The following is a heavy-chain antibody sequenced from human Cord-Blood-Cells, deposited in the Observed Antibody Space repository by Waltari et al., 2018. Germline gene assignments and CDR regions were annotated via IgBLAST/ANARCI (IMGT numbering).Heavy chain of an antibody. D-gene: IGHD5-18*01. Sequence: QVQLQQWGAGLLKPSETLSLTFAVYCGSFGGYYWGWHRQPPGKGLEWIGEINHSGSTNYNPSLKSRVTISVDTSKNQFSLKLSSVTAADTAVYYCARAARSYGYAFDIWGQGTMVTVSS. V-gene: IGHV4-34*01. CDR3: ARAARSYGYAFDI. CDR1: CGSFGGYY. CDR2: INHSGST. J-gene: IGHJ3*02.